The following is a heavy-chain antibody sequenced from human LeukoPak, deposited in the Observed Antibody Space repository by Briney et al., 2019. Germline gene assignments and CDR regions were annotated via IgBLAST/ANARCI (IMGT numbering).Heavy chain of an antibody. CDR3: ARHQGGTTYDY. V-gene: IGHV4-59*08. CDR1: GGSIRSYY. CDR2: ISYSGNT. D-gene: IGHD1-1*01. Sequence: SETLSLTCIVSGGSIRSYYWSWIRQPPGKGLEWIGYISYSGNTGYNASLKSRVTISLDTSENQFSLKLSSVTAADTAVYYCARHQGGTTYDYWGQGTLVTVSS. J-gene: IGHJ4*02.